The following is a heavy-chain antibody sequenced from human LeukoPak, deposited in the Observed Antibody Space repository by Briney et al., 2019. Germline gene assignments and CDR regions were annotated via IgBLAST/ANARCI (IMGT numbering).Heavy chain of an antibody. CDR1: GFTFSSYS. CDR2: ISSSSSYI. J-gene: IGHJ4*02. V-gene: IGHV3-21*01. D-gene: IGHD3-22*01. CDR3: ARNNYYDSSGYYLAFDY. Sequence: NPGGSLRLSYAASGFTFSSYSMNWVRQAPGKGLEWVSSISSSSSYIYYADSVKGRFTISRDNAKNSLYLQMNSLRAEDTAVYYCARNNYYDSSGYYLAFDYWGQGTLVTVSS.